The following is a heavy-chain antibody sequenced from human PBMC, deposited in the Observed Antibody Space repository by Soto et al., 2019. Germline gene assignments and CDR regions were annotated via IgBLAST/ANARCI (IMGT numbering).Heavy chain of an antibody. V-gene: IGHV2-5*02. CDR3: AHSTIAAAGVSFDY. CDR1: GFSLSTSGVG. J-gene: IGHJ4*02. D-gene: IGHD6-13*01. Sequence: QITLKESGPTLVKPTQTLTLTCTVSGFSLSTSGVGVGWIRQPPGKALEWLALIYWDDDMRYSQSLKSRLTINKETYKYQVVLTMTKIDPVDTDTYFCAHSTIAAAGVSFDYRGQGILVTVSS. CDR2: IYWDDDM.